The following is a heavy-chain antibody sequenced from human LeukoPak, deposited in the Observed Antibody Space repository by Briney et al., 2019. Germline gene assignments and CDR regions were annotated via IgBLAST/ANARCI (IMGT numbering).Heavy chain of an antibody. D-gene: IGHD4-17*01. CDR3: AKSDHDYGDYRNAFDI. J-gene: IGHJ3*02. CDR1: GFSFRKND. CDR2: IGNAGDT. V-gene: IGHV3-13*01. Sequence: GGSPILSCAASGFSFRKNDMHWVRQRTGKGLEWVSGIGNAGDTNYAGSVKGRFTISREMAKNSLYLQMNSLRAEDAAVYYCAKSDHDYGDYRNAFDIWGQGTMVTVSS.